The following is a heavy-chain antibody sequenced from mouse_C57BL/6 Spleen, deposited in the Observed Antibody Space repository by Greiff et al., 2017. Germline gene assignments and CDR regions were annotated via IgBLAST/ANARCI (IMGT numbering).Heavy chain of an antibody. J-gene: IGHJ3*01. CDR3: ARGDSSGYAWFAY. CDR1: GYTFTSYW. V-gene: IGHV1-59*01. CDR2: IDPSDSYT. D-gene: IGHD3-2*02. Sequence: QVQLKESGAELVRPGTSVKLSCKASGYTFTSYWMHWVKQRPGQGLEWIGVIDPSDSYTNYNQKFKGKATLTVDTSSSTAYMQLSSLTSEDSAVYYCARGDSSGYAWFAYWGQGTLVTVSA.